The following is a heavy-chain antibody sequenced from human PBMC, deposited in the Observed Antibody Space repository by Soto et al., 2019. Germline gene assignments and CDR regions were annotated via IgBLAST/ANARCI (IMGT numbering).Heavy chain of an antibody. D-gene: IGHD6-19*01. CDR3: AKPRSGLQWPPFDP. Sequence: QVKLVESGGGVVQPGRSLRLSCAASGFTFSSYGMHWVRQAPGKGLEWVAVISPDGSNKDYADSVKGRFTISRDNSKNTLYLQMHSLRVEATAVYYFAKPRSGLQWPPFDPWGHGTLVTVSS. J-gene: IGHJ5*02. CDR2: ISPDGSNK. V-gene: IGHV3-30*18. CDR1: GFTFSSYG.